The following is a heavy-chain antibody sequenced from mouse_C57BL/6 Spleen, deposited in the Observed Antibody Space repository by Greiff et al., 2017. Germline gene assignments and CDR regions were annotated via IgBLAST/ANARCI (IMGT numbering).Heavy chain of an antibody. CDR1: GYSFTGYY. J-gene: IGHJ3*01. D-gene: IGHD2-1*01. CDR2: INPSTGGT. CDR3: ARVKGYGNSFAY. V-gene: IGHV1-42*01. Sequence: EVQLQQSGPELVKPGASVKLSCKASGYSFTGYYMNWVKQSPEKSLEWIGEINPSTGGTTYNQKFKAKATLTVDKSSSTAYMQLKSLTSEDSAVYYCARVKGYGNSFAYWGQGTLGTVSA.